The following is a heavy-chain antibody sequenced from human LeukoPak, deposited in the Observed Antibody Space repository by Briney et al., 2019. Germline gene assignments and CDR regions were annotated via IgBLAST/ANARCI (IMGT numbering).Heavy chain of an antibody. V-gene: IGHV3-21*04. CDR2: IGGSSSDI. D-gene: IGHD3-16*01. Sequence: PGGSLRLSCAAFGFSFNLCRMHWVRQAPGKGLEWVSSIGGSSSDIHYAQSVKGRFTISRDNAKNSLYLQMNSLRADDTAVYYCTRLNGNYHYGMDVWGRGTTVTVS. J-gene: IGHJ6*02. CDR3: TRLNGNYHYGMDV. CDR1: GFSFNLCR.